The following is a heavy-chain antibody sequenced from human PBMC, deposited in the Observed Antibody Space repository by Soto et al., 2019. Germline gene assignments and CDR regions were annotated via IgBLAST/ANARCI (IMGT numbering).Heavy chain of an antibody. CDR1: GFFVSSHY. D-gene: IGHD5-18*01. Sequence: GVSLRLSCAASGFFVSSHYLTWVRQAPGKGLEWVSVLYSGGTTYYADSVKGRFTISRDNSKNTLYLQMNSLRAEDTAVYYCARDQGYSHYWGQGT. V-gene: IGHV3-53*01. CDR2: LYSGGTT. J-gene: IGHJ4*02. CDR3: ARDQGYSHY.